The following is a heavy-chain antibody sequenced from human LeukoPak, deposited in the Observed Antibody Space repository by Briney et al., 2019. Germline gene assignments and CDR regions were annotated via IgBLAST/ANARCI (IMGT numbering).Heavy chain of an antibody. CDR3: ARYNSLTTSYDY. CDR2: VYSSGST. D-gene: IGHD1-20*01. Sequence: SETLSLTCTVSGGSISDYYWSWIRQPAGKGLEWIGRVYSSGSTNYNPSLKSRVTMSVDTSKNQFSLKLSSVTAADTAMYYCARYNSLTTSYDYWGQGTLVTVSS. J-gene: IGHJ4*02. V-gene: IGHV4-4*07. CDR1: GGSISDYY.